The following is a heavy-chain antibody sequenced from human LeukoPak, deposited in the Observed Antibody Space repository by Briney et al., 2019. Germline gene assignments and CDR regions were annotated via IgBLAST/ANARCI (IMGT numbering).Heavy chain of an antibody. CDR2: IYHSGST. Sequence: SSQTLSLTCTVSGGSISSGGYYWSWIRQPPGKGLEWIGYIYHSGSTYYNPSLKSRVTISVDKSKNQFSLKLSSVTAADTAVYYCARERFGESIRIRWFDPWGQGTLVTVSS. D-gene: IGHD3-10*01. CDR3: ARERFGESIRIRWFDP. CDR1: GGSISSGGYY. V-gene: IGHV4-30-2*01. J-gene: IGHJ5*02.